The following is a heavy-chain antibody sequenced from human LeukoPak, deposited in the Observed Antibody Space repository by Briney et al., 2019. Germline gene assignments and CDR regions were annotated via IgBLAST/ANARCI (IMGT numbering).Heavy chain of an antibody. CDR2: ISTGSSTI. V-gene: IGHV3-48*01. J-gene: IGHJ3*02. Sequence: PGGSLRLSCAASGLTFSSYSMNWVRQAPGKGLEWVSYISTGSSTIYYADSVKGRLTISRDNAKNSMYLQMNSLRAEDTAVYYCARDYGYAFDIWGQGTLVTVSS. CDR1: GLTFSSYS. D-gene: IGHD3-16*01. CDR3: ARDYGYAFDI.